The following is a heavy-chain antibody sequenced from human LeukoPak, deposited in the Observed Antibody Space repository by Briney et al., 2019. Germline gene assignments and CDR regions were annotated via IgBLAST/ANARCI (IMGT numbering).Heavy chain of an antibody. CDR2: ISSSGSTI. D-gene: IGHD2-2*02. Sequence: GGSLRLSCAASGFTFSSYAMSWVRQAPGKGLEWVSYISSSGSTIYYADSVKGRFTISRDNAKNSLYPQMNSLRAEDTAVYYCARTPTAYCSSTSCYTDYWGQGTLVTVSS. V-gene: IGHV3-48*04. CDR1: GFTFSSYA. CDR3: ARTPTAYCSSTSCYTDY. J-gene: IGHJ4*02.